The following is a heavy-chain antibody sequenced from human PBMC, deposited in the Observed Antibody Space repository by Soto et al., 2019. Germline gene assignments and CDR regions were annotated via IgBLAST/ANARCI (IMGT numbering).Heavy chain of an antibody. CDR3: ARGWFGPDV. D-gene: IGHD3-10*01. J-gene: IGHJ6*04. CDR2: IDNAGTDS. V-gene: IGHV3-74*01. Sequence: EVQLVESGGGLVQPGGSLRLSCAASGFTLSGRSMHWVRQAPGKGLVWVSGIDNAGTDSTYADSVKGRFTSSRDNAKNMLYLQMNSLGVEDTAVYYCARGWFGPDVWGKGTTVTGSS. CDR1: GFTLSGRS.